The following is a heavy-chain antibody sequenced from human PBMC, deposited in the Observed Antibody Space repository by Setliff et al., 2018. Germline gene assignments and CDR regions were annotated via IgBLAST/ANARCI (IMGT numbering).Heavy chain of an antibody. J-gene: IGHJ5*02. D-gene: IGHD2-21*02. V-gene: IGHV1-46*01. Sequence: ASVKVSCKASGYSLTRYYMHWVRQAPGQGLEWMGIINPGGGSASYAEKFQGRVTMTRDTSTSTIYMDVSSLRAKDTATYYCAGTDAYCAGDCSISWGQGTLVTVSS. CDR3: AGTDAYCAGDCSIS. CDR1: GYSLTRYY. CDR2: INPGGGSA.